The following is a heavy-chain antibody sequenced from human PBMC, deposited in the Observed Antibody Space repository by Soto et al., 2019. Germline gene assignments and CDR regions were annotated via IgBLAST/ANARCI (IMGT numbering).Heavy chain of an antibody. D-gene: IGHD3-22*01. CDR3: ARDPYYDSSGYYSWFDP. J-gene: IGHJ5*02. Sequence: KPSETLSLTCTVSGGSISSYYWSWIRQPPGKGLEWIGYIYYSGSTNYNPSLKSRVTISVDTSKNQFSLKLSSVTAADTAVYYCARDPYYDSSGYYSWFDPWGQGTLVTVSS. V-gene: IGHV4-59*01. CDR2: IYYSGST. CDR1: GGSISSYY.